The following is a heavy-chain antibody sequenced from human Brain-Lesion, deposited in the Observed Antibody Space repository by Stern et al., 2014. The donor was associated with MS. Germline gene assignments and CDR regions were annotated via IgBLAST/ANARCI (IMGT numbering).Heavy chain of an antibody. J-gene: IGHJ6*02. CDR3: ARGRVVPGFQYYATDV. Sequence: QVQLVESGPGLVKPSQTLSLSCTVSGGSISSGGYYWSWIRQPAGKGLEWIGRIFNSGSTRYNPSLKSRGTISKDTSKTQFSLRLNSMTAADTAVYYCARGRVVPGFQYYATDVWGQGTTVIVSS. CDR1: GGSISSGGYY. D-gene: IGHD2-2*01. V-gene: IGHV4-61*02. CDR2: IFNSGST.